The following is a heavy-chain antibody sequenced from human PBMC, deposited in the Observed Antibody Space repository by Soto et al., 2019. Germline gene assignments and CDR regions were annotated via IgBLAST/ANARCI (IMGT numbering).Heavy chain of an antibody. CDR3: ARETNDLSSDWYDFDY. D-gene: IGHD6-19*01. V-gene: IGHV3-48*01. J-gene: IGHJ4*02. CDR2: ISSSSSTI. Sequence: GGSLRLSCAASGFTFSSYSMNWVRQAPGKGLEWVSYISSSSSTIYYADSVKGRFTISRDNAKNSLYLQMNSLRAEDTAVYYCARETNDLSSDWYDFDYWGQGTLVTVSS. CDR1: GFTFSSYS.